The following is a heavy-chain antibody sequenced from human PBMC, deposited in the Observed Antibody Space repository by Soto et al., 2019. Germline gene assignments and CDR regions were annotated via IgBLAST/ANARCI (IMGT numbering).Heavy chain of an antibody. D-gene: IGHD1-20*01. V-gene: IGHV4-61*01. J-gene: IGHJ6*01. CDR1: GGSVSSGSYY. CDR2: IYYSGST. Sequence: SETLSLTCTVSGGSVSSGSYYWSWIRQPPGKGLEWIGYIYYSGSTNYNPSLKSRVTISVDTSKNQFSLKLSSVTAADTAVYYCARDYISPRRNYYGMDVWGQGTTVTVSS. CDR3: ARDYISPRRNYYGMDV.